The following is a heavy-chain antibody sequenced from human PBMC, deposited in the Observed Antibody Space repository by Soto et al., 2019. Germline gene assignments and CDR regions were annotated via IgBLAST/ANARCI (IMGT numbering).Heavy chain of an antibody. CDR2: ISYDGSNK. CDR1: GFTLSSYT. J-gene: IGHJ4*02. Sequence: PGGSLRLSCAASGFTLSSYTMHWVRQAPGKGLEWVAVISYDGSNKYYADSVKGRFTISRDNSKNTLYLQMNSLRAEDTAEYYCARGEVTAPIFDYWGQGSLVTVSS. V-gene: IGHV3-30-3*01. CDR3: ARGEVTAPIFDY. D-gene: IGHD2-21*02.